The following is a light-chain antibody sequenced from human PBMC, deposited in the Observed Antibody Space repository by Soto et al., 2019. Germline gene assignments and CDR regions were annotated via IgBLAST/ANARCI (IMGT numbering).Light chain of an antibody. Sequence: PQSAATLSGPIGDRVTITCRASQTIGSWLAWYQQKPGKAPKLLIYKASSLKSGVPSAFDGSGSGTVCTLSICSRRREDVATAFCPRYNSYSEAFCHGTMEDI. CDR2: KAS. CDR1: QTIGSW. J-gene: IGKJ1*01. CDR3: PRYNSYSEA. V-gene: IGKV1-5*03.